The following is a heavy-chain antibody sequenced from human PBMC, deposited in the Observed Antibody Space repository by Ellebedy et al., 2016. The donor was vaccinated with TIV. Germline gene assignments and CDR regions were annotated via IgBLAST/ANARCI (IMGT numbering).Heavy chain of an antibody. CDR1: GFTFSSYA. J-gene: IGHJ5*02. D-gene: IGHD2-2*01. Sequence: GESLKISCAASGFTFSSYAMSWVRQAPGKGLEWVSAISGSGGSTYYADSVKGRFTISRDNSKNTLYLQMNSLRAEDTAVYYCAADRYCSSTSCINWFDPWGQGTLVTVSS. CDR2: ISGSGGST. CDR3: AADRYCSSTSCINWFDP. V-gene: IGHV3-23*01.